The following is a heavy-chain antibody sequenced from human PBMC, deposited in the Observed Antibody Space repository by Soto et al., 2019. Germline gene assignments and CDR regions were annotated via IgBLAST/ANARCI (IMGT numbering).Heavy chain of an antibody. J-gene: IGHJ4*02. CDR3: ATRITIFGGHSSFDY. CDR1: GGTFSSYA. D-gene: IGHD3-3*01. V-gene: IGHV1-69*01. Sequence: QVQLVQSGAEVKKPGSSVKVSCKASGGTFSSYAISWVRQAPGQGLEWMGGIIPIFGTANYAQKFQGRVTITADESTSKAYMELSSLRSEDTAVYYCATRITIFGGHSSFDYWGQGTLVTVSS. CDR2: IIPIFGTA.